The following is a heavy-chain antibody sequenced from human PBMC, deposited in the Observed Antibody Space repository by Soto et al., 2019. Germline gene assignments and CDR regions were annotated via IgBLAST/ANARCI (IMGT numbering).Heavy chain of an antibody. D-gene: IGHD3-9*01. V-gene: IGHV1-3*01. CDR3: ARSPPGWLLADY. CDR2: INAGNGNT. CDR1: GYTFTSYA. Sequence: ASVKVSCNASGYTFTSYAMHLVRQAPGQRLEWMGWINAGNGNTKYSQKFQGRVTITRDTSASTAYMELSSLRSEDTAVYYCARSPPGWLLADYWGQGTLVTVSS. J-gene: IGHJ4*02.